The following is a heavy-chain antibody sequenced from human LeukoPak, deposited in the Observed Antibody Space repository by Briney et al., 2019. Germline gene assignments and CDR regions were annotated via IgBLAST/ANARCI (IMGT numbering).Heavy chain of an antibody. CDR2: ISYDGSNK. D-gene: IGHD2-2*01. Sequence: GGSLRLSCAASGFTFSDYSMNWVRQAPGKGLEWVAVISYDGSNKYYADSVKGRFTISRDNSKNTLYLQMNSLRAEDTAVYYCARDPNIVAVREGFFDYWGQGTLVTVSS. J-gene: IGHJ4*02. CDR3: ARDPNIVAVREGFFDY. CDR1: GFTFSDYS. V-gene: IGHV3-30*03.